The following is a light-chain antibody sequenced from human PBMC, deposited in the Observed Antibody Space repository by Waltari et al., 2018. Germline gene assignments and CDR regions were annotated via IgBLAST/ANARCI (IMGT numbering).Light chain of an antibody. V-gene: IGKV1-5*03. CDR2: EAS. J-gene: IGKJ1*01. CDR3: QHYNTYSWT. Sequence: DIQMTQSPSTLSASLGDRVTITCRASQSISSYFAWYQQKPGKAPKVLIYEASSLISGVPLRFSGRGSGTEFTLTISSLQPDDFATYFCQHYNTYSWTFGQGTKVEIK. CDR1: QSISSY.